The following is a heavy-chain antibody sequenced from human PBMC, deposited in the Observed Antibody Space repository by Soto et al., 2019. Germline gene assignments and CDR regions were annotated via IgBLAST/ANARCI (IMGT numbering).Heavy chain of an antibody. CDR1: GFTFSSYW. J-gene: IGHJ4*02. CDR3: AKDQGSSWYEIDY. V-gene: IGHV3-74*01. Sequence: GGSLRLSCAASGFTFSSYWIHWVRQAPGKGLVWVSRINSDGSSTTYADSVKGRFTISRDNAKNTLYLQMNSLRAEDTAVYYCAKDQGSSWYEIDYWGQGTLVTVSS. D-gene: IGHD6-13*01. CDR2: INSDGSST.